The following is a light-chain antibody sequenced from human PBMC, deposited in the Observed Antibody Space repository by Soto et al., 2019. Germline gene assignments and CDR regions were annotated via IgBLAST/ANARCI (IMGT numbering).Light chain of an antibody. CDR1: QGISSY. V-gene: IGKV1-8*01. Sequence: AIRMTQSPPSFSASTGDRVTITCRASQGISSYLAWYQQKPGKAPNLLIYAASILQNGVPSRFSGSGSGTDFNLTISSLQSEDFARYYCQQYYASPPTFGQGTNVATK. J-gene: IGKJ1*01. CDR2: AAS. CDR3: QQYYASPPT.